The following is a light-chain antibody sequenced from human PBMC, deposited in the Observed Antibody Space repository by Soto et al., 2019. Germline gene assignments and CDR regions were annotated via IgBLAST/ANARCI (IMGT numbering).Light chain of an antibody. J-gene: IGLJ2*01. CDR2: GNN. CDR1: RSNIGAGYD. Sequence: QSVLTQPPSVSGAPGQRVTISCTGSRSNIGAGYDVHWYQQLPGTAPKLLIYGNNNRPSGVPDRFSGSKSGTSASLAITGLQAEDEADYYCQSYDNSLSTYVVFGGGTKLTVL. V-gene: IGLV1-40*01. CDR3: QSYDNSLSTYVV.